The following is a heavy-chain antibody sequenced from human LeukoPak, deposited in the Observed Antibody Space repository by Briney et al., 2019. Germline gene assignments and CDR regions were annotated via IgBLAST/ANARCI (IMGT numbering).Heavy chain of an antibody. V-gene: IGHV1-2*02. J-gene: IGHJ6*03. CDR2: VNPNSGGT. Sequence: GASVKVSCKASGYTFTDYYIHWVRQAPGHGLEWMGWVNPNSGGTNYAQKFQGRVTMTRDTSISTAYMELSRLRSDDTAVYYCARSGMVRGGGYYYMDVWGKGTTVTVSS. CDR1: GYTFTDYY. D-gene: IGHD3-10*01. CDR3: ARSGMVRGGGYYYMDV.